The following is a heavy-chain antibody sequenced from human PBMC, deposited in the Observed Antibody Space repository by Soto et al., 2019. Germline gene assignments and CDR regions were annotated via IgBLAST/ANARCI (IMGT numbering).Heavy chain of an antibody. CDR3: AKSRVPTRHSGYGTYFDY. J-gene: IGHJ4*02. V-gene: IGHV3-23*01. Sequence: HPGGSLRLSCAASGFTFSSYAMSWVRQAPGKGLEWVSAISGSGGSTYYADSVKGRFTISRDNSKNTLYLQMNSLRAEDTAVYYCAKSRVPTRHSGYGTYFDYWGQGTLVTVSS. D-gene: IGHD5-12*01. CDR2: ISGSGGST. CDR1: GFTFSSYA.